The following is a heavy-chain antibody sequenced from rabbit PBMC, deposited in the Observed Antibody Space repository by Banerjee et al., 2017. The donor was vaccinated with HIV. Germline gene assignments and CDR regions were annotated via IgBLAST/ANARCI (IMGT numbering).Heavy chain of an antibody. CDR3: ARADYSDGYIPYAYGLDL. CDR2: IYTGSSDST. V-gene: IGHV1S40*01. D-gene: IGHD6-1*01. CDR1: GFSLTNNYV. J-gene: IGHJ3*01. Sequence: QSLEESGGDLVKPGASLTLTCTASGFSLTNNYVMCWVRQAPGKGLEWIGCIYTGSSDSTYYASWAKGRFTISKTSSTTVTLQMTSLTAADTATYFCARADYSDGYIPYAYGLDLWGPGTLVTVS.